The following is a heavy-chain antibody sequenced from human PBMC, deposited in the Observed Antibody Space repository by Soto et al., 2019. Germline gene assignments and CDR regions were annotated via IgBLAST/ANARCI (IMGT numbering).Heavy chain of an antibody. D-gene: IGHD2-8*02. CDR2: IYTSGST. Sequence: SETLSLTCTFSVGSIISYYWSWIRQPAGKGLEWIGRIYTSGSTNYNPSLKSRVTMSVDTSKNQFSLKLSSVTAADTAVYYCARGPKSRGVYGMDVWGQGTTVTVSS. J-gene: IGHJ6*02. CDR1: VGSIISYY. CDR3: ARGPKSRGVYGMDV. V-gene: IGHV4-4*07.